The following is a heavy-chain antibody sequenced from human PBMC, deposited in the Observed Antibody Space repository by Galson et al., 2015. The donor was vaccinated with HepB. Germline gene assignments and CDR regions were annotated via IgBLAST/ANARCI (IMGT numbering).Heavy chain of an antibody. CDR3: ARLGGVRGPAARKAIYYYYYGMDV. CDR2: IYPGDSDT. Sequence: QSGAEVKKPGESLKISCKGSGSSFTSYWIGWVRQMPGKGLEWMGIIYPGDSDTRYSPSFQGQVTISADKSISTAYLQWSSLKASDTAMYYCARLGGVRGPAARKAIYYYYYGMDVWGQGTTVTVSS. CDR1: GSSFTSYW. D-gene: IGHD2-2*01. V-gene: IGHV5-51*01. J-gene: IGHJ6*02.